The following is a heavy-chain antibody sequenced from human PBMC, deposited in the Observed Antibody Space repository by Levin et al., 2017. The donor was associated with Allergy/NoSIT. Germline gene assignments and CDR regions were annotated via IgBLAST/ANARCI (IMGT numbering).Heavy chain of an antibody. D-gene: IGHD3-22*01. CDR3: ARLSSGYNDAFDI. CDR1: GGSISSSSYY. Sequence: SETLSLTCTVSGGSISSSSYYWGWIRQPPGKGLEWIGSIYYSGSTYYNPSLKSRVTISVDTSKNQFSLKLSSVTAADTAVYYCARLSSGYNDAFDIWGQGTMVTVSS. V-gene: IGHV4-39*01. J-gene: IGHJ3*02. CDR2: IYYSGST.